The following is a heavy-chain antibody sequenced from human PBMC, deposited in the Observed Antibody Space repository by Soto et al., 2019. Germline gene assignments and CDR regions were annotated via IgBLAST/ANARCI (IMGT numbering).Heavy chain of an antibody. CDR2: HYSSGTI. CDR3: ARRRFYGSGNFYGFDS. D-gene: IGHD3-10*01. CDR1: GGSVRNFNDF. J-gene: IGHJ4*02. V-gene: IGHV4-39*01. Sequence: PSETLSLTCSVSGGSVRNFNDFWAWIRQPPGKGLEWIGTHYSSGTIHYNPSLKNRVTISLHTSQNQFSLRMTSVRAADTAVYYCARRRFYGSGNFYGFDSWGQGTLVTVSS.